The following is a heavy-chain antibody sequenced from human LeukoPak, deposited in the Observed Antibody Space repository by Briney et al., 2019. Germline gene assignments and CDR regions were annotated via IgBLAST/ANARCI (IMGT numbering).Heavy chain of an antibody. D-gene: IGHD6-19*01. CDR3: ARERAGL. J-gene: IGHJ4*02. Sequence: SETLSLTCAVYGESFSGYYWSWIRQPPGKGLEWIGEINHSGNTNYNPSLKSRVTISVDTSKNQFSLKLSSVTAADTAVYYCARERAGLWGQGTLVTVSS. CDR1: GESFSGYY. V-gene: IGHV4-34*01. CDR2: INHSGNT.